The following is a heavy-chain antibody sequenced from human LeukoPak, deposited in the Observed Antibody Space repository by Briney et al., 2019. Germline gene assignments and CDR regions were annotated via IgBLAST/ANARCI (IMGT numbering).Heavy chain of an antibody. V-gene: IGHV3-30*18. Sequence: GGSLRLSCAASGFTFSSYTMNWVRQAPGKGLEWVALISYDGSNKYYADSVKGRFTISRDNSKNTLYLQMNSLRVEDTAVYYCAKPAYAGYYYYMDVWGKGTTVTVSS. CDR1: GFTFSSYT. CDR2: ISYDGSNK. J-gene: IGHJ6*03. D-gene: IGHD3-16*01. CDR3: AKPAYAGYYYYMDV.